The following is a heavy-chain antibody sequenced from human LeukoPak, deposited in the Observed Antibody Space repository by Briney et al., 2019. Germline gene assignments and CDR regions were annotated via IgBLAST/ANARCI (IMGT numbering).Heavy chain of an antibody. V-gene: IGHV4-59*01. D-gene: IGHD1-1*01. J-gene: IGHJ6*03. CDR1: GGSISSYY. Sequence: ASETLSLTCTVSGGSISSYYWSWTRQPPGKGLEWIGYIYYSGSTNYNPSLKSRVTISVDTSKNQFSLKLSSVTAADTAVHYCARSPTSYYYYMDVWGKGTTVTISS. CDR2: IYYSGST. CDR3: ARSPTSYYYYMDV.